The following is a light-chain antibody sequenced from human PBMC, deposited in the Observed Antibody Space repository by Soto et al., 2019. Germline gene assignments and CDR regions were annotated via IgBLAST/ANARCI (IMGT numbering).Light chain of an antibody. Sequence: QSALTQPASVSGSPGQSITISCTGTRSDVGGYNYVSWYQQHPGKAPKLMIYDVSNRPSGVSNRFSGSKSGNTASLTISGLQAEDEVDYYCSSYASSGTYVFGTGTKVTVL. CDR1: RSDVGGYNY. V-gene: IGLV2-14*01. J-gene: IGLJ1*01. CDR3: SSYASSGTYV. CDR2: DVS.